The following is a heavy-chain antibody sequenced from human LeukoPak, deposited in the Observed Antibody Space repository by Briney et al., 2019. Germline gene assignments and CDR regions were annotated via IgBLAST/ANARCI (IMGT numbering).Heavy chain of an antibody. CDR3: AKRGVVIRVILVGFHKEAYYFDS. CDR1: GITLSNYG. J-gene: IGHJ4*02. D-gene: IGHD3-22*01. CDR2: ISDSGGRT. V-gene: IGHV3-23*01. Sequence: PGGALRLSCAVSGITLSNYGMSWVRHAPGKGLEWVAGISDSGGRTHYADSVKGRFTISRDNPKNTLYLQMNSLRAEDTAVYFCAKRGVVIRVILVGFHKEAYYFDSWGQGALVTVSS.